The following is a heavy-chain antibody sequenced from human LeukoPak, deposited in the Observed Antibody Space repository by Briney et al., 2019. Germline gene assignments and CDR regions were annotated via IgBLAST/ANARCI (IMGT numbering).Heavy chain of an antibody. D-gene: IGHD3-10*02. Sequence: SETLSLTCTVSGGSISPYYWSWIRQPPGKGLEWLGYIYYSGNTEYKPSLKSRVAMSVDTSKNQFSLRLSSVTAADTAVYYCARSTGSTMFIDYWGQGTLVTVSP. CDR1: GGSISPYY. J-gene: IGHJ4*02. CDR3: ARSTGSTMFIDY. CDR2: IYYSGNT. V-gene: IGHV4-59*01.